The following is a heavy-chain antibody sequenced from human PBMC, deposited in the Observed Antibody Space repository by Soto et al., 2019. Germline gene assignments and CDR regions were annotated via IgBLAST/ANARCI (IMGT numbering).Heavy chain of an antibody. D-gene: IGHD6-13*01. J-gene: IGHJ4*02. V-gene: IGHV3-30-3*02. Sequence: GGSLRLSCEASGFTFRGYAMHWVRQAPGKGPEWVAVISHDGSSQFYTDSVKGRFYISRDNSRNTLYLQMNSLRAEDTAVHYCPQVEEQQLSHWGQGT. CDR1: GFTFRGYA. CDR3: PQVEEQQLSH. CDR2: ISHDGSSQ.